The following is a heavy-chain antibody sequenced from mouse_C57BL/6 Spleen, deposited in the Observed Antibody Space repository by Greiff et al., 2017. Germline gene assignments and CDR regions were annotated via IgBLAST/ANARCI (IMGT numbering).Heavy chain of an antibody. CDR1: GYTFTDYE. D-gene: IGHD1-1*01. CDR3: TRWVVGDFDY. J-gene: IGHJ2*01. CDR2: IDPETGGT. V-gene: IGHV1-15*01. Sequence: VQLQESGAELVRPGASVTLSCKASGYTFTDYEMHWVKQTPVHGLEWIGAIDPETGGTAYNQKFKGKAILTADKSSSTAYMELRSLTSEDSAVYYCTRWVVGDFDYWGQGTTLTVSS.